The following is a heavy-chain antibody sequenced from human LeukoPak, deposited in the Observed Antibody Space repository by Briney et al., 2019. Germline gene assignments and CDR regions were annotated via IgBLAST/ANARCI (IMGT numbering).Heavy chain of an antibody. CDR3: VSSHGDYVNF. Sequence: ETLSLTCAVYGGSFSGYYWSWIRQPPGKGLEWIGEINHSGSTNYNPSLKSRVTISVDTSKNQFSLKLSSVTAADTAVYYCVSSHGDYVNFSGQGTLVTVSS. D-gene: IGHD4-17*01. CDR1: GGSFSGYY. J-gene: IGHJ4*02. V-gene: IGHV4-34*01. CDR2: INHSGST.